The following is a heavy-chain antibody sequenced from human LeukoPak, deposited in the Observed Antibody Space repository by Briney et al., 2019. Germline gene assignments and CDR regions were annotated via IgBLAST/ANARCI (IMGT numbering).Heavy chain of an antibody. CDR2: ISSSSSYI. Sequence: PGGSLRLSCAASGFTFSSYSMNWVRQAPGKGLEWVSSISSSSSYIYYADSVKGRFTISRDNAKNSLYLQMNSLRAEDTAVYYCARDHPVLRYFDWPTNDAFDIWGQGTMVTVSS. D-gene: IGHD3-9*01. CDR1: GFTFSSYS. CDR3: ARDHPVLRYFDWPTNDAFDI. V-gene: IGHV3-21*01. J-gene: IGHJ3*02.